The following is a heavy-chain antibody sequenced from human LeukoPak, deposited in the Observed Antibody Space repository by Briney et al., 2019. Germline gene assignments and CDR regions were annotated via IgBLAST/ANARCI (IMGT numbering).Heavy chain of an antibody. Sequence: GGSLRLSCAASGFTFSTYWMHWVRQAPGKGLVWVSRINPDGSRTDYADSVKGRFTISRDNAKNTLYLQMNSLRAEDTAVYYCAKDTRYDYYFDYWGQGTLVTVSS. CDR2: INPDGSRT. CDR3: AKDTRYDYYFDY. V-gene: IGHV3-74*01. D-gene: IGHD5-12*01. CDR1: GFTFSTYW. J-gene: IGHJ4*02.